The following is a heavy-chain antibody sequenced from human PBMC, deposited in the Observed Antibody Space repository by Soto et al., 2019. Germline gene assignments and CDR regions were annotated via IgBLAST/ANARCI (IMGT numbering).Heavy chain of an antibody. J-gene: IGHJ6*02. CDR3: ARPGSDYYYGMDV. CDR1: GYSFTSYW. V-gene: IGHV5-51*01. CDR2: IYPGDSDT. Sequence: GESLKISCKGSGYSFTSYWIGWVRQMPGKGLEWMGIIYPGDSDTRCSPSFQGQVTISADKSISTAYLQWSSLKASDTAMYYCARPGSDYYYGMDVWGQGTTVTVSS.